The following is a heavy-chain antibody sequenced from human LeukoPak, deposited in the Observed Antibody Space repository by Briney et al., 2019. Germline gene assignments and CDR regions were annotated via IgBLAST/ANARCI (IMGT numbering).Heavy chain of an antibody. CDR2: IIPIFGTA. CDR3: ARDIGSVFTNWFDP. Sequence: ASVKVSCKASGGTFSSYAISWVRQAPGQGLEWMGGIIPIFGTANYAQKFQGRVTITADESTSTAYMELSSLRSEDTAVYYCARDIGSVFTNWFDPWGQGTLVTVSS. J-gene: IGHJ5*02. CDR1: GGTFSSYA. D-gene: IGHD5/OR15-5a*01. V-gene: IGHV1-69*13.